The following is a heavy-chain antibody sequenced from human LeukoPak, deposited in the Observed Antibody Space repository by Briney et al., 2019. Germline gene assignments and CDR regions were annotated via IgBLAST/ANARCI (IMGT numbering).Heavy chain of an antibody. D-gene: IGHD2-2*01. CDR2: ISSSGSTI. J-gene: IGHJ5*02. CDR3: ARESKQRYCSSTSCYGARWFDP. Sequence: SGGSLRLSCAASGFTFSSYAMSWIRQAPGKGLEWVSYISSSGSTIYYADSVKGRFTISRDNAKNSLYLQMNSLRAEDTAVYYCARESKQRYCSSTSCYGARWFDPWGQGTLVTVSS. V-gene: IGHV3-11*01. CDR1: GFTFSSYA.